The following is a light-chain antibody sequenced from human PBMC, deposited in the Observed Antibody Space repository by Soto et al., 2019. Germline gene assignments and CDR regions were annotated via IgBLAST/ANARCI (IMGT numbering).Light chain of an antibody. Sequence: DIQMTQSPSTLSASVGERVTITCRASQSVSNWLACYQQKPGKARKLLIYDVSSLESGVPSRFSGSGSGTEFTLTIGGLQPDDFATYFCQQFNSYPIPFGQGRVLAVK. CDR2: DVS. V-gene: IGKV1-5*01. CDR3: QQFNSYPIP. CDR1: QSVSNW. J-gene: IGKJ5*01.